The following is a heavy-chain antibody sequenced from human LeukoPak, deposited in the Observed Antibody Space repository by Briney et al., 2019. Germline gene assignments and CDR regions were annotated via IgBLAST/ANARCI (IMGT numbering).Heavy chain of an antibody. CDR2: ISGSGGST. CDR1: GFTFSSYA. J-gene: IGHJ4*02. CDR3: AKDVTIFGVVSLDY. Sequence: GGSLRLSCAASGFTFSSYAMSWVRQAPGKGLEWVSAISGSGGSTYYADSVKGRFTISRDNSKYTLYLQMNSLRAEHTAVYYCAKDVTIFGVVSLDYWGQGTLVTVSS. D-gene: IGHD3-3*01. V-gene: IGHV3-23*01.